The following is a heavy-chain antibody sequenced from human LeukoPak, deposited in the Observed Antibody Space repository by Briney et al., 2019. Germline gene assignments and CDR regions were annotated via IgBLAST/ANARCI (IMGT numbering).Heavy chain of an antibody. V-gene: IGHV1-2*02. CDR3: TRGDFYYYNPMDV. CDR1: GYTFTGYY. J-gene: IGHJ6*02. Sequence: ASVKVSCKASGYTFTGYYIHWVRQAPGQGLEWVGWINPNSGGTKYAQKFQGRVTMTRDTSITTAYMELSSLRSDDMAAYHCTRGDFYYYNPMDVWGQGTTVTVSS. D-gene: IGHD2-21*02. CDR2: INPNSGGT.